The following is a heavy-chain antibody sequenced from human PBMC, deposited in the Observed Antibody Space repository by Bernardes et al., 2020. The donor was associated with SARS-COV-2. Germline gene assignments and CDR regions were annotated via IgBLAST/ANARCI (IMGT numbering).Heavy chain of an antibody. V-gene: IGHV3-30*18. CDR3: AKRSAIWELLGQGYYFDY. D-gene: IGHD1-26*01. CDR2: ISYEGSNK. Sequence: GGSLRLSCVASGFNFSNFGMHWVRQIPGKGLEWVAIISYEGSNKYYADSVKGRFSISRDNSRNTVYLQMNSLRTEDTAVYYCAKRSAIWELLGQGYYFDYWGQGALVTVSS. CDR1: GFNFSNFG. J-gene: IGHJ4*02.